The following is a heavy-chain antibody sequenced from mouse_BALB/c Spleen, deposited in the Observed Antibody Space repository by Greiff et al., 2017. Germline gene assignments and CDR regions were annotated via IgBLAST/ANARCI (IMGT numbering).Heavy chain of an antibody. CDR3: ARGRMDYAMDY. D-gene: IGHD2-3*01. J-gene: IGHJ4*01. Sequence: VQLQQSGAELARPGASVKLSCKASGYTFTSYWMQWVKQRPGQGLEWIGAIYPGDGDTRYTQKFKGKATLTADKSSSTAYMQLSSLASEDSAVYYCARGRMDYAMDYWGQGTSVTVSS. CDR1: GYTFTSYW. CDR2: IYPGDGDT. V-gene: IGHV1-87*01.